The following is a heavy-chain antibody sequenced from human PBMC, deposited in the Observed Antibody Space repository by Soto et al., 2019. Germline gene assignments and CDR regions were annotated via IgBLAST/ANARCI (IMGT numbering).Heavy chain of an antibody. CDR3: ARDEYNNGRNWLNP. D-gene: IGHD2-8*01. J-gene: IGHJ5*02. CDR1: GYSFSNSG. Sequence: ASVKVSCKASGYSFSNSGFSWMRQAPGQGLEWMGWISTYNGNTNYAQKFQGRLSMTRDTSTTTAFMELTTLRSDDTTVYYCARDEYNNGRNWLNPWGQGTLVTVSS. CDR2: ISTYNGNT. V-gene: IGHV1-18*01.